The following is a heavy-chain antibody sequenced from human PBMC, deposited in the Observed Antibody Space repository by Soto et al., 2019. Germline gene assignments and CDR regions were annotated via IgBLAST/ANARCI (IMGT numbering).Heavy chain of an antibody. CDR2: IYSDGST. CDR3: ARGRSRYYFDT. V-gene: IGHV3-66*01. CDR1: GFTVSSNY. J-gene: IGHJ4*02. D-gene: IGHD2-15*01. Sequence: GGSLRLSCAASGFTVSSNYLSWVRQAPGKGLEWVSIIYSDGSTSYADSVKGGSTISRDNSENTVFLQMNSLRAEDTAVYYCARGRSRYYFDTCGQGTLVTVSS.